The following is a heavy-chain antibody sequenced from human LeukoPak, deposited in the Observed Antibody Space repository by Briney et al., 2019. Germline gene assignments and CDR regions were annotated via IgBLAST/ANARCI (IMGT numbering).Heavy chain of an antibody. CDR3: ARDVLSGGLDVFDI. CDR1: GYTXTNYG. D-gene: IGHD3-10*01. J-gene: IGHJ3*02. V-gene: IGHV1-18*01. CDR2: ISGHSGNT. Sequence: ASVKVSCKTSGYTXTNYGISWVRQAPGQGLEWMGWISGHSGNTKYAQRLQGRVIMTTDTSTSTAYMELRSLKSDDTAVYYCARDVLSGGLDVFDIWGQGTMVTVSS.